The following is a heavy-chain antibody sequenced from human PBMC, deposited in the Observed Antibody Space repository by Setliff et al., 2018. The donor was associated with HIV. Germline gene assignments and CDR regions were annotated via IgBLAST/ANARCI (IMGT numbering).Heavy chain of an antibody. CDR2: IYSSGRT. D-gene: IGHD3-10*01. CDR1: GGSISNYY. CDR3: ARAYFGSGIYY. V-gene: IGHV4-4*07. J-gene: IGHJ4*02. Sequence: SETLSLTCTVSGGSISNYYWSWIRQPAEKGLEWIGRIYSSGRTNYNPSLKSRVTMSLDTSKNQFSLRLGSVTAADTAVYYCARAYFGSGIYYWGQGTLVTVS.